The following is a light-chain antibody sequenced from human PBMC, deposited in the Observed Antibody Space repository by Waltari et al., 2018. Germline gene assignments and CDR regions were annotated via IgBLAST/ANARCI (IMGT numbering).Light chain of an antibody. Sequence: AIQMTQSPSSLSASVGGRVTITCRASQDIATDLGWYQQKPGKPPKLLFYVASSLQSGVPSMFSGSGSGTDFSLTISSLQPEDFATYSCRQDYSYPRTFGQGTKVEVK. CDR2: VAS. J-gene: IGKJ1*01. CDR1: QDIATD. V-gene: IGKV1-6*01. CDR3: RQDYSYPRT.